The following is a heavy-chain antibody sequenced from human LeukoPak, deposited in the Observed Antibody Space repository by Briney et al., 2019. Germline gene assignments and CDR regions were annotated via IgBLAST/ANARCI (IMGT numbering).Heavy chain of an antibody. CDR3: ARTRTDKLVVYASAFDY. CDR2: IYYSGST. Sequence: PSETLSLTCTVSGVSISSGVYYWSWIRQHPGKGLEWIGYIYYSGSTYYNPSLKSRVTISVDTSKNQFSLKLSSVTAADTAVYYCARTRTDKLVVYASAFDYWGQATLVTVSS. D-gene: IGHD2-8*02. CDR1: GVSISSGVYY. V-gene: IGHV4-31*03. J-gene: IGHJ4*02.